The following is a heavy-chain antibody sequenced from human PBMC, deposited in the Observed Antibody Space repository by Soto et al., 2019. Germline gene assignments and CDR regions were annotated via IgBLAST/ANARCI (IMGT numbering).Heavy chain of an antibody. D-gene: IGHD3-16*01. CDR2: INGYNGNT. J-gene: IGHJ6*02. CDR3: ARMGDVSYYYYGMDV. Sequence: QVQLVQSGAEVKKPGASVKVSCKASGYTFTSYGISWVRQAPGQGLEWMGWINGYNGNTNHAQKLQGRVTMSTDTSTSTAYMELRSLRSDDSAVYYCARMGDVSYYYYGMDVWGQGTTVTVSS. V-gene: IGHV1-18*01. CDR1: GYTFTSYG.